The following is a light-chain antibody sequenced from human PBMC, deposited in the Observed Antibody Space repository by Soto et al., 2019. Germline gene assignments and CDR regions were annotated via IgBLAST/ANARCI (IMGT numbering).Light chain of an antibody. Sequence: NFMLTQPHSVSESPGKSVTISCTRSGGSIANNYVQWYQQRPGSAPTPVIFQDNERPSGVPDRFSGSIDSSSNSASLTISGLRTEDEADYYCHSYDSGAHGVFGGGTKLTVL. CDR3: HSYDSGAHGV. J-gene: IGLJ3*02. CDR2: QDN. CDR1: GGSIANNY. V-gene: IGLV6-57*04.